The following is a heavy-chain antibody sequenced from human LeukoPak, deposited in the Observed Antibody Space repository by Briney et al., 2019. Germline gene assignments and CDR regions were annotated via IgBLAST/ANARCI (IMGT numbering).Heavy chain of an antibody. CDR1: GFTFSCYW. V-gene: IGHV3-74*01. CDR3: ARIGSGTYSDAFDI. J-gene: IGHJ3*02. D-gene: IGHD1-26*01. CDR2: IKGDGSTA. Sequence: GGSLRLSCAASGFTFSCYWMHWVRQAPGKGLVWVSRIKGDGSTATYADSVKGRFIISRDNAKNTVYLQMNSLRAEDTAVYYCARIGSGTYSDAFDIWGQGTMVTVSS.